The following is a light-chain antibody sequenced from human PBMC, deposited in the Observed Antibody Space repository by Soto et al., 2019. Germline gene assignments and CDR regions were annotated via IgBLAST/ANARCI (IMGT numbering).Light chain of an antibody. V-gene: IGKV2-28*01. CDR1: QSLLHTNGYTY. Sequence: DIVMTQSPLSLPVTPGEPASISCWSGQSLLHTNGYTYLDWYLQKPGQSPQLLIYLGSTRASGVPDRFSGSGSGTDFTLKISRVEAEDVGVYYCMQALQTPWTFGQGTKLEIK. CDR2: LGS. J-gene: IGKJ2*02. CDR3: MQALQTPWT.